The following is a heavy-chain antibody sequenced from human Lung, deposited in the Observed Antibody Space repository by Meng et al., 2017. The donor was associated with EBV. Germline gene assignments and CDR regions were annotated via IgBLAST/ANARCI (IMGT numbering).Heavy chain of an antibody. CDR3: ARVEVGITSGDY. V-gene: IGHV1-18*01. CDR2: ISAYNGNT. J-gene: IGHJ4*02. Sequence: QAPLVQSGGEVKKPGASVKGSCKASGYTFTNYGITWVRQAPGQGLEWMGWISAYNGNTNYAQTLQGRLTMTTDTSTSTAYMELRSLRSDDTAVYYCARVEVGITSGDYWGQGTPVTVSS. CDR1: GYTFTNYG. D-gene: IGHD1-26*01.